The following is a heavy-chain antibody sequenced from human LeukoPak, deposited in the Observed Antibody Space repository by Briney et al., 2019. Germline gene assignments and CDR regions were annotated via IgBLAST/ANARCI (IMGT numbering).Heavy chain of an antibody. Sequence: GGSLRLSCAASGFTFSSYAMPWVRQAPGKGLEWVAVISYDGTNKYYADSVKGRFTISRDNAKNSLYLQMNSLRAEDTAVYYCARVGTMVRGVPTFDYWGQGTLVTVSS. J-gene: IGHJ4*02. D-gene: IGHD3-10*01. V-gene: IGHV3-30*04. CDR2: ISYDGTNK. CDR1: GFTFSSYA. CDR3: ARVGTMVRGVPTFDY.